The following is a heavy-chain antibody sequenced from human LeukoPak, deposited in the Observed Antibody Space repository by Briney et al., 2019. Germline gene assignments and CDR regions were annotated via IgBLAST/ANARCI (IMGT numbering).Heavy chain of an antibody. Sequence: PSETLSLTCTVSGGSMNTTTDYWGWIRQSPGKGLEWIGSMSNGAYTYYNPSLKSRVTISLDTSKNKFSLKLTSVTAADTAVYFCARDHSGGYCRKPSDCWGQGTLVTVSS. J-gene: IGHJ4*02. CDR1: GGSMNTTTDY. D-gene: IGHD1-26*01. CDR2: MSNGAYT. CDR3: ARDHSGGYCRKPSDC. V-gene: IGHV4-39*07.